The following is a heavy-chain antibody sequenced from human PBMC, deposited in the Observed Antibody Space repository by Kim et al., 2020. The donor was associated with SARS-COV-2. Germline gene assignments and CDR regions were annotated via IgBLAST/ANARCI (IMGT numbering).Heavy chain of an antibody. V-gene: IGHV3-23*01. CDR3: AKDPYYDFWSGYYFDY. J-gene: IGHJ4*02. D-gene: IGHD3-3*01. Sequence: SVKGPFTISRATSKNPLYLQMNSLRAEDTAVYYCAKDPYYDFWSGYYFDYWGQGTLVTVSS.